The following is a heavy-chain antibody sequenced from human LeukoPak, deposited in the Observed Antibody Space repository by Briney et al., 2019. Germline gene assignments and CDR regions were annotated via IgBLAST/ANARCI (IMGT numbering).Heavy chain of an antibody. CDR1: GFTFSSYA. CDR2: INQNGSVK. V-gene: IGHV3-7*01. D-gene: IGHD6-25*01. Sequence: PGGSLRLSCAASGFTFSSYAMSWVRQAPGKGLDWVANINQNGSVKHYADSVKGRFTISRDNAKNSLYLQMTSLRADDTDVYYCATSDDAAGTSWGQGTLVTVSS. CDR3: ATSDDAAGTS. J-gene: IGHJ5*02.